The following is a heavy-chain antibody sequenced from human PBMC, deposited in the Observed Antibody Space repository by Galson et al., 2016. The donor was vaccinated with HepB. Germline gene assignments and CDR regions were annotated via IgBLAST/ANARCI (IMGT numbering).Heavy chain of an antibody. J-gene: IGHJ3*01. Sequence: SVKVSCKASGYNFPIYALNWVRQAPGQRLEWMGWISGGNDNTKYSEKLQGRVTISRDTSASTGYMELSSLTSEDTAVYYCARARGGAAFDVWGQGTMVTVSS. V-gene: IGHV1-3*01. CDR2: ISGGNDNT. CDR1: GYNFPIYA. D-gene: IGHD1-26*01. CDR3: ARARGGAAFDV.